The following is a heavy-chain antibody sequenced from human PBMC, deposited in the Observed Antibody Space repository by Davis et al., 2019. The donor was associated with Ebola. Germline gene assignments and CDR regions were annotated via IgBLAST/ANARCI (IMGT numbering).Heavy chain of an antibody. Sequence: AASVKVSCKASGGTFSSYAISWVRQAPGQGLEWMGWISAYNGNTNYAQKLQGRVTMTTDTSTSTAYMELSSLRSEDTAVYYCARVGNNWNDSGLDYWGQGTLVTVSS. V-gene: IGHV1-18*01. CDR3: ARVGNNWNDSGLDY. D-gene: IGHD1-20*01. J-gene: IGHJ4*02. CDR1: GGTFSSYA. CDR2: ISAYNGNT.